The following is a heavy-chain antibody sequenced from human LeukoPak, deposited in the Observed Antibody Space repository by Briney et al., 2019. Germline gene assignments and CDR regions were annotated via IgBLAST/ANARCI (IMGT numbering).Heavy chain of an antibody. J-gene: IGHJ4*02. CDR1: GFTFSTYA. V-gene: IGHV3-23*01. CDR3: AKGGDLITYFDY. CDR2: ISGSGGTP. Sequence: PGGSLRLSCAASGFTFSTYAMNWVRQAPGKGLEWVSTISGSGGTPHYADSVKGRFTISRDNSKNTLHRQMNSLRAEDAAVYYCAKGGDLITYFDYWGQGTLVTVSS. D-gene: IGHD3-16*01.